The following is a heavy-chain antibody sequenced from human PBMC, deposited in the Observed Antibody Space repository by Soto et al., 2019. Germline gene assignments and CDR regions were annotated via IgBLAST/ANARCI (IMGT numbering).Heavy chain of an antibody. J-gene: IGHJ1*01. D-gene: IGHD3-9*01. V-gene: IGHV4-31*03. Sequence: SETLSLTCTVSGDSLSSGGHYWSWIRQHPGKGLEWIGHIYDSVNTYYSPSLRSRVTISADMSKNQFSLNLRSVTAADTAVYYCARVYHRGYFAIWTDDCGQGNLVTVSS. CDR2: IYDSVNT. CDR3: ARVYHRGYFAIWTDD. CDR1: GDSLSSGGHY.